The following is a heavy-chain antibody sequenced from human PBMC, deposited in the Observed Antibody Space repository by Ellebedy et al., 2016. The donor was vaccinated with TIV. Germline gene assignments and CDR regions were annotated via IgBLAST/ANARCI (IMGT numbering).Heavy chain of an antibody. CDR1: GFTFSDFY. J-gene: IGHJ4*02. D-gene: IGHD3-22*01. V-gene: IGHV3-11*04. CDR3: VGGPGYWTSDH. CDR2: ISNSGSTT. Sequence: PGGSLRLSCAGSGFTFSDFYMSWMRPAPGKGLEWISYISNSGSTTKYADSVKGRFTISRDDAKKSLHLQMNSLRAEDTAVYYCVGGPGYWTSDHWGQGTLVTVS.